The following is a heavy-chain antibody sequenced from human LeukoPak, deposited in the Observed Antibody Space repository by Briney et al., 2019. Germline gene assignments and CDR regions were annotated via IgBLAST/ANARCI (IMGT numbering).Heavy chain of an antibody. J-gene: IGHJ1*01. Sequence: PGGSLRLSCAAPGFPFASYTMSWVRQAPGKGLKWFPTISGSGSNTYYADSVKGRFTISRDNSKNTLYLQANSLRAEDTAVYYCAKRIATAGIQYFLHWGQGALVTVSS. CDR1: GFPFASYT. D-gene: IGHD6-13*01. CDR3: AKRIATAGIQYFLH. V-gene: IGHV3-23*01. CDR2: ISGSGSNT.